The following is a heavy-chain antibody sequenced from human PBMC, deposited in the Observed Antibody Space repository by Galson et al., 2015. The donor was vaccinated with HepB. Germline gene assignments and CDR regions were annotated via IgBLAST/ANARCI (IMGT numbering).Heavy chain of an antibody. J-gene: IGHJ4*02. V-gene: IGHV1-46*03. CDR2: INPSGGST. CDR1: GYTFASYY. D-gene: IGHD2-2*01. CDR3: ASGSTSEGVDY. Sequence: SVKVSCKASGYTFASYYMHWVRQAPGQGLEWMGIINPSGGSTSYAQKFQGRVTMTRDTSTSTVYMELSSLRSEDTAVYYCASGSTSEGVDYWGQGTLVTVSS.